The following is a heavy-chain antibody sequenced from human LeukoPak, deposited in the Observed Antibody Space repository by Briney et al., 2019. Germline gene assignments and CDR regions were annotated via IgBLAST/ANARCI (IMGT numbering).Heavy chain of an antibody. CDR3: AKLSKAGIAVAGRNY. D-gene: IGHD6-19*01. J-gene: IGHJ4*02. V-gene: IGHV3-23*01. Sequence: GGSLRLSCAASGFTFSSYAMSWVRQAPGKGLEWVSAISGSGGSTYYADSVKGRFTISRDNSKNTLYLQMNSLRAEDTAVYYCAKLSKAGIAVAGRNYWGQGTLITVSS. CDR2: ISGSGGST. CDR1: GFTFSSYA.